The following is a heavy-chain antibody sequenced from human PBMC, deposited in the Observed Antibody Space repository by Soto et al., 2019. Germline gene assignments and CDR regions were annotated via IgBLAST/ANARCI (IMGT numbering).Heavy chain of an antibody. CDR2: IYQGGAT. J-gene: IGHJ4*02. Sequence: PSETLSLTCAVSGYSIGSGYYLGWILQPPWKGPEWIGSIYQGGATHHNTSLKSRVTISVDTSKNQFSLKLSSVTAADTAVYHCVRDGGRYGYYYDSSGYISFDHWGQGILVTVSS. V-gene: IGHV4-38-2*01. CDR3: VRDGGRYGYYYDSSGYISFDH. CDR1: GYSIGSGYY. D-gene: IGHD3-22*01.